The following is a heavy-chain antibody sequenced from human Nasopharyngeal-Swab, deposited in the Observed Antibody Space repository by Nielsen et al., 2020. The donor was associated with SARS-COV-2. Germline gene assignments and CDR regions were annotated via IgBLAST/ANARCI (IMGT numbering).Heavy chain of an antibody. CDR1: GFTFSSYG. J-gene: IGHJ3*02. CDR2: ISYDGSNK. CDR3: AKVSGYSSGWYTPAGAFDI. V-gene: IGHV3-30*18. Sequence: GGSLRLSCAASGFTFSSYGMHWVRQAPGKGLEWVAVISYDGSNKYYADSVRGRFTISRDNSKNTLYLQMNSLRAEDTAVYYCAKVSGYSSGWYTPAGAFDIWGRGTMVTVSS. D-gene: IGHD6-19*01.